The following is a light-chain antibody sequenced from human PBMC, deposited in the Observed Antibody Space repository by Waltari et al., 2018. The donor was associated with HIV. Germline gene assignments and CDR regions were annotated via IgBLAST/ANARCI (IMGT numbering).Light chain of an antibody. J-gene: IGKJ1*01. V-gene: IGKV2-28*01. Sequence: IQSGLPGAVTPWEAGSIPLFPSQSPRHSNGAEYLGWYLPRPGQSPQLLIYLASDRAPGVSDRFSGSASGTEYTLKISRVQAEDVGVYYCMQALQIPWTFGRGTKLEIK. CDR3: MQALQIPWT. CDR1: QSPRHSNGAEY. CDR2: LAS.